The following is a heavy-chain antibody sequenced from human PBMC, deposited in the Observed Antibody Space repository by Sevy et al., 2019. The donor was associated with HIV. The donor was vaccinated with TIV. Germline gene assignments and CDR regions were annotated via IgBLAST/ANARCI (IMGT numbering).Heavy chain of an antibody. Sequence: SETLSLTCAVSSYSVGSDNYWGWIRPSPGKGLEWIGIIYRSGTTYYNPSLKSRVTISVDTSKNLFSLKLTSVTASDTAVYFCARALGMATFGQIRFDSWGQGTLVTVSS. CDR3: ARALGMATFGQIRFDS. D-gene: IGHD5-12*01. CDR1: SYSVGSDNY. CDR2: IYRSGTT. V-gene: IGHV4-38-2*01. J-gene: IGHJ5*01.